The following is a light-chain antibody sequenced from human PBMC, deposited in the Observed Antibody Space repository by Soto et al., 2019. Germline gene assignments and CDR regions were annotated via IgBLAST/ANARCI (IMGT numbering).Light chain of an antibody. J-gene: IGKJ5*01. CDR1: QGISNY. CDR3: QQRNSYPIT. V-gene: IGKV1-9*01. Sequence: DIQMTQSPSTLSASVGYRVTIPCRASQGISNYLAWYQQKPGKAPNLLIHTASTLQSGVPSRFRGIGSWTEFTLPLSRLQPEDFETYYCQQRNSYPITFGQGTRLEIK. CDR2: TAS.